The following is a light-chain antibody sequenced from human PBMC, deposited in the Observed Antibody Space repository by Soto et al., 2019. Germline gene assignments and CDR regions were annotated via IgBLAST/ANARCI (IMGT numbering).Light chain of an antibody. CDR2: VNSDGTH. Sequence: QLVLTQPPSASASLGASVRLTCTLSSGHSNYAIAWHRQQPKTGPRFLMKVNSDGTHSKGDGVPDRFSGSMSGAERYLTISSLRSDDEADYYCQTWDTGIWVFGGGPKLTVL. CDR3: QTWDTGIWV. CDR1: SGHSNYA. J-gene: IGLJ3*02. V-gene: IGLV4-69*01.